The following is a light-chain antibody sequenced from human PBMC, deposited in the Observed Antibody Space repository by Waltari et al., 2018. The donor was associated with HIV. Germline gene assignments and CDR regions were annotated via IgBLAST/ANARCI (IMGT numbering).Light chain of an antibody. CDR3: QQYDRWPQT. Sequence: EIVMTQSPVSLSVSPGEGATLSCRASQSVYNNVACYQQQSGQAPRLLIFGASTRASGVPLRFSGSGSGTEFTRTISSLRSEDCVGYYCQQYDRWPQTFGQGTKLEIK. J-gene: IGKJ2*01. CDR2: GAS. V-gene: IGKV3-15*01. CDR1: QSVYNN.